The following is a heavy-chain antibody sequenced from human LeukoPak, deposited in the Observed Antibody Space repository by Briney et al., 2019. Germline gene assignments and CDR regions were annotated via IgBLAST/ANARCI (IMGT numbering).Heavy chain of an antibody. CDR1: GGTFSSYA. D-gene: IGHD3-22*01. Sequence: PGASVKVSCKASGGTFSSYAISWVRQAPGQGLEWMGGIIPIFGTANYAQKFQGRVTITADESTSTAYTELSSLRSVDTAAYYCARAGCDSRGYRDYWGQGTLVTVSS. CDR3: ARAGCDSRGYRDY. CDR2: IIPIFGTA. J-gene: IGHJ4*02. V-gene: IGHV1-69*13.